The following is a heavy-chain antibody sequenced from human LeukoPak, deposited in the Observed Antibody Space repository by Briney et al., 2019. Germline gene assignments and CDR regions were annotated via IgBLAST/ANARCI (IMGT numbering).Heavy chain of an antibody. V-gene: IGHV5-51*01. Sequence: GASLQISCEGSGYSFTSYWIGWGRQVPGKGVEGMGIIYPGDSDTRYSPSFQGQVPISADKSISTAYLQWSSLKASDTAMYYCARQTPTRFDYWGQGTLVTVSS. CDR2: IYPGDSDT. D-gene: IGHD1-1*01. J-gene: IGHJ4*02. CDR3: ARQTPTRFDY. CDR1: GYSFTSYW.